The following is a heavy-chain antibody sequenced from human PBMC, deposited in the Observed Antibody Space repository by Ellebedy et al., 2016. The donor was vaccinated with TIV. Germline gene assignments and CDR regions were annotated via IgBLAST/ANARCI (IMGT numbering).Heavy chain of an antibody. D-gene: IGHD6-13*01. CDR2: IYYSGST. J-gene: IGHJ4*02. Sequence: SETLSLTCTVSGGSISSYYWSWIRQPPGKGLEWIGYIYYSGSTNYNPSLKSRVTISVETSKNQFSLKLNSVTAADTAVYYCARVKAVAGTWYFDYWGQGTLVTVSS. CDR1: GGSISSYY. V-gene: IGHV4-59*01. CDR3: ARVKAVAGTWYFDY.